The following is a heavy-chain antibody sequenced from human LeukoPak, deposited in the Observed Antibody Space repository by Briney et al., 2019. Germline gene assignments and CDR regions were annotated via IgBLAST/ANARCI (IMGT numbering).Heavy chain of an antibody. Sequence: GGSLRLSCAASRFTFSRYGMHWVRQAPGKGLEWVAFIRYDGSNKHYADSVKGRFTISRDNAKNSLYLQMNTLRAEDTAVYYCARDRHKYNYDSGGYPPYWGQGTLVTVSS. CDR1: RFTFSRYG. J-gene: IGHJ4*02. CDR3: ARDRHKYNYDSGGYPPY. CDR2: IRYDGSNK. D-gene: IGHD3-22*01. V-gene: IGHV3-30*02.